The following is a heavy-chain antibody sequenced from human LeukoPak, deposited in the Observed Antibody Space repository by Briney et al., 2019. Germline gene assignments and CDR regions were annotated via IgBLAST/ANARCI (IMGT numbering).Heavy chain of an antibody. D-gene: IGHD5-18*01. V-gene: IGHV3-30*02. CDR1: GFNLSPYD. Sequence: TGGSLRLSCAASGFNLSPYDMHWVRQTPAKGLEWVALIRYDGNNIYYADSVKGRFTISRDNAKNSLYLQMNSLRAEDTAVYYCARNGYSYGYGYYYYMDVWGKGTTVTVSS. J-gene: IGHJ6*03. CDR2: IRYDGNNI. CDR3: ARNGYSYGYGYYYYMDV.